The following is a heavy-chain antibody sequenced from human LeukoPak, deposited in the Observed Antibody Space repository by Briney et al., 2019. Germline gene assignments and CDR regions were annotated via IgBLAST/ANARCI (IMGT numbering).Heavy chain of an antibody. J-gene: IGHJ4*02. CDR1: GGTFSSYA. V-gene: IGHV1-69*13. CDR3: ARVNGDYDPDYFDY. CDR2: IIPIFGTA. Sequence: SVKVSCKASGGTFSSYAISWVRQAPRQGLEWMGGIIPIFGTANYAQKFQGRVTITADESTSTAYMELSSLRSEDTAVYYCARVNGDYDPDYFDYWGQGTLVTVSS. D-gene: IGHD4-17*01.